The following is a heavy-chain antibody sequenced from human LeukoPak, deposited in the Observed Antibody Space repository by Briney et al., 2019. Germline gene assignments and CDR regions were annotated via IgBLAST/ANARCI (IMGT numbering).Heavy chain of an antibody. J-gene: IGHJ6*03. CDR3: ARGGYGGLKPPDYYYYYYMDV. D-gene: IGHD4-23*01. CDR1: GGSISSYY. CDR2: IYYSGST. Sequence: PSETLSLTCSVSGGSISSYYWSSIRQPPGKGLEWVGYIYYSGSTNNNPSLKSRVTISVDTSKNQFSLKLSSVTAADTAVYYCARGGYGGLKPPDYYYYYYMDVWGKGTTVTVSS. V-gene: IGHV4-59*01.